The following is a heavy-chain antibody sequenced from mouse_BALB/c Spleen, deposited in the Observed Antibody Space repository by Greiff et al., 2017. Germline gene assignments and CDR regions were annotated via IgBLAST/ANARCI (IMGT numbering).Heavy chain of an antibody. CDR2: INSNGGST. CDR1: GFTFSSYG. V-gene: IGHV5-6-3*01. CDR3: ARELGRNYYAMDY. J-gene: IGHJ4*01. Sequence: EVHLVESGGGLVQPGGSLKLSCAASGFTFSSYGMSWVRQTQDKRLELVATINSNGGSTYYPDSVTGRFTISRDNAKNTLYLEMSSLRSEDTAMYYCARELGRNYYAMDYWGQGTSVTVSS. D-gene: IGHD4-1*01.